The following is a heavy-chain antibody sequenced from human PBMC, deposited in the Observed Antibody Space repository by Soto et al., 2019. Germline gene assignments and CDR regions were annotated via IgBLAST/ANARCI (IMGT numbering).Heavy chain of an antibody. J-gene: IGHJ4*02. Sequence: ASVKVSCKASGYTFTSYYMRWVRQAPGKGLEWMGGFDPEDGEAIYAQKFQGRVTMTEDTSTDTAYMELSSLRSEDTAVYYCATVMYSSGWPFDYWGQGTLVTVSS. D-gene: IGHD6-19*01. CDR2: FDPEDGEA. CDR3: ATVMYSSGWPFDY. V-gene: IGHV1-24*01. CDR1: GYTFTSYY.